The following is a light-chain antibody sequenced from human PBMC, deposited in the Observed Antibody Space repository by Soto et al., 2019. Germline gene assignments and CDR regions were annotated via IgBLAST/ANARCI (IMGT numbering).Light chain of an antibody. CDR1: QSVSTL. V-gene: IGKV3-15*01. CDR3: QQYNNWPRT. CDR2: GAT. J-gene: IGKJ1*01. Sequence: IVLTQSPATLSVSPGERATLSCRASQSVSTLLAWYQQKPGQAPRLLIHGATTRATGIPARFSGSGSGTEFTLTISSLQSEDFAVYYCQQYNNWPRTFGQGTKVDI.